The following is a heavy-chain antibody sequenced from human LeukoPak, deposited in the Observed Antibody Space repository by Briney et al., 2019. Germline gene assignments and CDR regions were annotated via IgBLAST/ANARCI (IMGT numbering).Heavy chain of an antibody. Sequence: PGGSLRLSCAASGFTFSSYAMSWVRQAPGKGLEWVSTVSGSGGFTSYADSVKGRFTISRDNSKNTVYLQMNSLRAEDTAVYYCAKDPRRQRSLDWFDPWGQGTLVTVSS. CDR2: VSGSGGFT. J-gene: IGHJ5*02. V-gene: IGHV3-23*01. CDR3: AKDPRRQRSLDWFDP. D-gene: IGHD6-6*01. CDR1: GFTFSSYA.